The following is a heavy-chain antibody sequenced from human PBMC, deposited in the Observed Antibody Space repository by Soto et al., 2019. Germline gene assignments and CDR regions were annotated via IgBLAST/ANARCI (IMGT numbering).Heavy chain of an antibody. J-gene: IGHJ6*02. CDR3: ARDRWEGEDYYGMDV. CDR1: GYTFTGYY. Sequence: ASVKVSCTASGYTFTGYYMHWVRQAPGQGLEWMGWVNPDSGDTNYLEKFQGRVTMTRDTSTNTAYMELSSLRSDDTAVYYCARDRWEGEDYYGMDVWGQGTTVTVSS. V-gene: IGHV1-2*02. D-gene: IGHD1-26*01. CDR2: VNPDSGDT.